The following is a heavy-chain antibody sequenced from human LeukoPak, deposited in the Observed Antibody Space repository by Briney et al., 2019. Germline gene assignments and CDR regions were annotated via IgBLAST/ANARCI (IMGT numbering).Heavy chain of an antibody. CDR3: ARDEPGYGEFLLY. CDR2: INEDGSMK. Sequence: GGSLRLSCATSGFTFSNYDMYWARQAPGKGLEWVANINEDGSMKTYVDSLKGRFTISRDNTKNSMYLQMNSLRAEDTAVYYCARDEPGYGEFLLYWGQGTLVTVSS. D-gene: IGHD3-10*01. J-gene: IGHJ4*02. CDR1: GFTFSNYD. V-gene: IGHV3-7*01.